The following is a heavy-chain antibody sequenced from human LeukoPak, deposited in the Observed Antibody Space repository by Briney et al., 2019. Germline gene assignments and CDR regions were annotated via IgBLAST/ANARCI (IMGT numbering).Heavy chain of an antibody. CDR1: GFTFSSYA. CDR2: ISYDGSNK. D-gene: IGHD6-6*01. V-gene: IGHV3-30-3*01. J-gene: IGHJ4*02. Sequence: PGGSLRLSCAASGFTFSSYAMTWVRQAPGKGLEWVAVISYDGSNKYYADSVKGRFTISRDNSKNTLYLQMNSLRAEDTAVYYCAREGVAARRGYFDYWGQGTLVTVSS. CDR3: AREGVAARRGYFDY.